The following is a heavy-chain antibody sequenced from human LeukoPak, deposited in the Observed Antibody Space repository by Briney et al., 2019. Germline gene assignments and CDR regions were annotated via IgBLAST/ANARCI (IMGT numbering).Heavy chain of an antibody. CDR3: ARVRDRSSYFYDPDY. CDR1: GVSISSYY. Sequence: SETLSLTCTVSGVSISSYYWSWLRQPPGKGLEWIGCIHYSGSTNYNPSLKSRVTISVDTSKNQFSLKLSSVTAADTAVYYCARVRDRSSYFYDPDYWGQGTLVTVSS. CDR2: IHYSGST. J-gene: IGHJ4*02. V-gene: IGHV4-59*01. D-gene: IGHD3-22*01.